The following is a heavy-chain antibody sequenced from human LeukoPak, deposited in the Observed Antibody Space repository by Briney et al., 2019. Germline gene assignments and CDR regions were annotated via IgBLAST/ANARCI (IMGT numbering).Heavy chain of an antibody. CDR3: ATDPVGASTFDY. CDR1: GYTLTELS. J-gene: IGHJ4*02. Sequence: ASVKVSCKVSGYTLTELSMHWVRQAPGKGLEWMGGFDPEDGETIYAQKFQGRVTMTEDTSTDTAYMELSSLRSEDTAVYYCATDPVGASTFDYWGQGTLVNISS. D-gene: IGHD1-26*01. CDR2: FDPEDGET. V-gene: IGHV1-24*01.